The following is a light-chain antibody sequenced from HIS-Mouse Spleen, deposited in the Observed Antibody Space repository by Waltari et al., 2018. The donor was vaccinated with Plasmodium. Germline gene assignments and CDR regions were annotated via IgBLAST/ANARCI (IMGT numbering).Light chain of an antibody. J-gene: IGLJ2*01. V-gene: IGLV3-1*01. CDR3: QAWDSSTVV. CDR2: LDS. Sequence: SYELTQPPSVSVSPGQTASITCSGDKLGYKYACWYQQKPGQSPVLVIYLDSKRPSGIPERVSDSNSGNTATLTISGTQAMDEADYYCQAWDSSTVVFGGGTKLTVL. CDR1: KLGYKY.